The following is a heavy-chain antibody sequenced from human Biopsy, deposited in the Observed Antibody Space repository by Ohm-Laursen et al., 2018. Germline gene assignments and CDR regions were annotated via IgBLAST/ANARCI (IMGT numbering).Heavy chain of an antibody. V-gene: IGHV4-38-2*02. J-gene: IGHJ4*02. CDR1: GYSISTAYY. CDR2: IYHIGST. D-gene: IGHD5-12*01. Sequence: SQTLSLTCSVSGYSISTAYYWAWIRQPPGKGLEWIASIYHIGSTNYNPSLKSRVSISVDTSKNQFSLKLSSVTAADTAVYYCARLGSGDYFPTFFDFWGQGALVTVSS. CDR3: ARLGSGDYFPTFFDF.